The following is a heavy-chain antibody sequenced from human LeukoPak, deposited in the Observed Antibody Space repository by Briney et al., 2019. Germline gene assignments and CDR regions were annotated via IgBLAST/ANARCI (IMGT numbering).Heavy chain of an antibody. D-gene: IGHD5-24*01. CDR3: AKEGRWLQLGGAFDI. J-gene: IGHJ3*02. CDR1: GFTFSSYG. V-gene: IGHV3-30*18. Sequence: GGSLRLSCAASGFTFSSYGMHWVRQAPGKGLEWVSVISSDENNKYYADSVKGRFTISRDNSKSTLYLQMSNLRPEDTAVYYCAKEGRWLQLGGAFDIWGQGTMVTVSS. CDR2: ISSDENNK.